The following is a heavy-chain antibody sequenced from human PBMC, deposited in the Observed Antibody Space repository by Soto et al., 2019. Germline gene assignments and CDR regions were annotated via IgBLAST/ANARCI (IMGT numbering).Heavy chain of an antibody. CDR3: ASRPQFYYYMDV. CDR1: GITVSNNY. J-gene: IGHJ6*03. CDR2: IYSGGTT. V-gene: IGHV3-66*01. Sequence: GGSLRLSCAASGITVSNNYMGWVRQAPGKGLEWISTIYSGGTTYYADSVKGRFSLSRDNSENTLYLQMNSLRAEDTAVYYCASRPQFYYYMDVWGKGTTVTVSS.